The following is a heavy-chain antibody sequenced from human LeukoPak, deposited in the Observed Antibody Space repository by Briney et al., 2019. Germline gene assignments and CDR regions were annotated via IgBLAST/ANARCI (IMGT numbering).Heavy chain of an antibody. V-gene: IGHV3-7*01. CDR2: VNQGGTEK. J-gene: IGHJ6*03. CDR1: GFTFSSQW. Sequence: GGSLRLSWAAAGFTFSSQWMSWVRQAPGKGLEWVAIVNQGGTEKYYVDSVKGRFTISRDNAENSLYLQMNSLRAEDTAVYYCAREHYFYHMDGWGKGTTVTISS. CDR3: AREHYFYHMDG.